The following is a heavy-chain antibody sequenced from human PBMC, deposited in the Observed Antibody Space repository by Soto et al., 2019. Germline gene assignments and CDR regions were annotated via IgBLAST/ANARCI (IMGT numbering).Heavy chain of an antibody. CDR1: GYTFTSYA. CDR3: ARGSGSSGYSNWFDP. Sequence: ASVKVSCKASGYTFTSYAMHWVRPAPGQRLEWMGWINAGNGNTRYSQKFQGRVTITRDTSASTAYMELSSLRSEDTAVYYCARGSGSSGYSNWFDPWGQGTLVTVSS. J-gene: IGHJ5*02. V-gene: IGHV1-3*01. CDR2: INAGNGNT. D-gene: IGHD3-22*01.